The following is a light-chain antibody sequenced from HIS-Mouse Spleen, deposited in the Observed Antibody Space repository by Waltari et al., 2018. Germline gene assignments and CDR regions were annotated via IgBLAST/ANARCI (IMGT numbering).Light chain of an antibody. CDR3: CSYAGSSTFEV. J-gene: IGLJ2*01. CDR1: SRDVGIYNL. V-gene: IGLV2-23*03. CDR2: EGS. Sequence: QSALTQPASVSGSPGQSITIPCTGTSRDVGIYNLVYWYQQHPGKAPKLMIYEGSKRPSGVSNRFSGSKSGNTASLTISGLQAEDEADYYCCSYAGSSTFEVFGGGTKLTVL.